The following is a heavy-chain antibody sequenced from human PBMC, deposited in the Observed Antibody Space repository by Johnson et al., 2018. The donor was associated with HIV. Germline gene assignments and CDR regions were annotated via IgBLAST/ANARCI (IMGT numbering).Heavy chain of an antibody. V-gene: IGHV3-13*01. CDR3: ARSQIDAFDI. J-gene: IGHJ3*02. CDR2: IGTAGDT. CDR1: GFSFSDYD. Sequence: VQLVESGGGLVQPGGSLRLSCAASGFSFSDYDMHWVRQLTGKSLEWVSAIGTAGDTFYPGSVKGRFTISRENPKNSLYLQMNSLRAEDTAVYYCARSQIDAFDIWGQGTMVTVSS.